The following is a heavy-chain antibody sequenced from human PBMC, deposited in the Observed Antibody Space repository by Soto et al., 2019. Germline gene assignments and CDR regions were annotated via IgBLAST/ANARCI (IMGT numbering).Heavy chain of an antibody. D-gene: IGHD2-15*01. V-gene: IGHV3-15*01. Sequence: EVQLVESGGGLVQPGGSLRLSCAASGFTFSNAWMSWVRQAPGKGLEWVGRIKSKTDGGTTDYAAPVKGRFTISRDDSKNTLYLQMNSLKTEDTAVYYCTTDILGYCSGGSCTGFDPWGQGTLVTVSS. CDR3: TTDILGYCSGGSCTGFDP. J-gene: IGHJ5*02. CDR1: GFTFSNAW. CDR2: IKSKTDGGTT.